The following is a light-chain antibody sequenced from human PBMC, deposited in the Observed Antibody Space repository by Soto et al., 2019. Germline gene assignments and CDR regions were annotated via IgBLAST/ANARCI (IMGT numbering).Light chain of an antibody. Sequence: QLVLTQSPSASASLGASVNLTCTLSSGHSSYVIAWHQQQPEKGPRYLMKVNSDGGHSKGDGIPDRFSGSSSGAERYLTISSLQSEDEADYYCQTWGTGMGVFGVGTKLTVL. CDR2: VNSDGGH. CDR3: QTWGTGMGV. V-gene: IGLV4-69*02. CDR1: SGHSSYV. J-gene: IGLJ3*02.